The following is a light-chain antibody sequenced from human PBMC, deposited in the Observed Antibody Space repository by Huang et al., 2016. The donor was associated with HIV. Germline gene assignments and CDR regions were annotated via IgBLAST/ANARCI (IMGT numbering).Light chain of an antibody. V-gene: IGKV3-15*01. CDR1: QSISTN. Sequence: EIMLTQSPATLSVSPGDRATLSCRASQSISTNLAWYQQKPGLAPRLLIYSASTRATGIPARCSGSGSGTEFTLTISSLQSEDFAVYYCQQGETFGQGTKLEIK. J-gene: IGKJ2*01. CDR2: SAS. CDR3: QQGET.